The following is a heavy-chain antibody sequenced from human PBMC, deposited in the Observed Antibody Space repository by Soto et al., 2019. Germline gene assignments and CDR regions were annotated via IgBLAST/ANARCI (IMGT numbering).Heavy chain of an antibody. J-gene: IGHJ4*02. V-gene: IGHV3-23*04. CDR1: GFIFSNYV. Sequence: EVQLVDSGGGMVQPGGSLRLSCAASGFIFSNYVMSWVRQAPGKGLEWVSSISDSGGTSYYADSVKGRFTISRDNSKNTLYLQMNSLRAEDTAIYYCAKRPRALRTFDYWGQGTPVSVSS. CDR2: ISDSGGTS. D-gene: IGHD5-12*01. CDR3: AKRPRALRTFDY.